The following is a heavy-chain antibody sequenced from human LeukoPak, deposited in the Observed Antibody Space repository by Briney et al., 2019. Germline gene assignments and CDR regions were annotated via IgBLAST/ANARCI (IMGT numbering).Heavy chain of an antibody. Sequence: SETLSLTCTVSGGSINSYFWSWIRQPPGKGLEWIAYIYHSGTINYNPFLKSRVTISLDTSKSQVSLNLTSVTAADTAVYYCAREGSAYGMDVWGQGTTVTVSS. CDR3: AREGSAYGMDV. D-gene: IGHD2-15*01. CDR1: GGSINSYF. V-gene: IGHV4-59*01. CDR2: IYHSGTI. J-gene: IGHJ6*02.